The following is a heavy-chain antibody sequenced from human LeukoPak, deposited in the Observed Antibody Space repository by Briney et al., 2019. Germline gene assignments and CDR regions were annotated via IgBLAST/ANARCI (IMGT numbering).Heavy chain of an antibody. Sequence: PSETLSLTCTVSGGSISSSSYYWGWIRQPPGKGLEWIGSIYYSGSTYYNPSLKSRVTISVDTSKNQFSLKLSSVTAADTAIYYCARVTETFYDDSSGYHFDYWGQGTLVTVSS. V-gene: IGHV4-39*07. CDR3: ARVTETFYDDSSGYHFDY. CDR2: IYYSGST. CDR1: GGSISSSSYY. D-gene: IGHD3-22*01. J-gene: IGHJ4*02.